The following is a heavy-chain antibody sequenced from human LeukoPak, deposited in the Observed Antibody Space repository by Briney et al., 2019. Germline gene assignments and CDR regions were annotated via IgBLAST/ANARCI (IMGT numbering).Heavy chain of an antibody. Sequence: ASVKVSCKASGYSFSSYGITWVRQAPGQGLKWMGWISVYNGNTNYAHNLQGRVTMTTDTSTSTAYMELRILKSDDTAVYYCARGDIMXTWXXXXGXFXYWGXXTLVTV. J-gene: IGHJ4*02. CDR2: ISVYNGNT. CDR3: ARGDIMXTWXXXXGXFXY. D-gene: IGHD3-16*01. V-gene: IGHV1-18*01. CDR1: GYSFSSYG.